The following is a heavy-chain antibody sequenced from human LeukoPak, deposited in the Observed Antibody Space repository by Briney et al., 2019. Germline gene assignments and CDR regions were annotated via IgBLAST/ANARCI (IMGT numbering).Heavy chain of an antibody. CDR1: GDSFSSNSAA. V-gene: IGHV6-1*01. CDR3: ARGSLNYYDSSGYHFDY. CDR2: TYYRSKWYN. J-gene: IGHJ4*02. D-gene: IGHD3-22*01. Sequence: SQTLSLTCAISGDSFSSNSAAWNWIRQSPSRGLEWLGRTYYRSKWYNDYAVSVKSRITINPDTSKNQFSLQLNSMTPEDTAVYYCARGSLNYYDSSGYHFDYWGQGTLVTVSS.